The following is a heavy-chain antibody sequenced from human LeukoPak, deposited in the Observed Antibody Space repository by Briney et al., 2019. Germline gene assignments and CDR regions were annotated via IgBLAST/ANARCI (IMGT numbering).Heavy chain of an antibody. CDR3: ARDTGIYDSSGYYSGGFDY. J-gene: IGHJ4*02. CDR2: ISSSSSYI. Sequence: GGSLRLSCAASGFTFSSYSMNWVRQAPGKGLEWVSSISSSSSYIYYADSVKGRFTISRDNAKNSLYLQMNSLRAEDTAVYYCARDTGIYDSSGYYSGGFDYWGQGTLVTVSS. D-gene: IGHD3-22*01. V-gene: IGHV3-21*01. CDR1: GFTFSSYS.